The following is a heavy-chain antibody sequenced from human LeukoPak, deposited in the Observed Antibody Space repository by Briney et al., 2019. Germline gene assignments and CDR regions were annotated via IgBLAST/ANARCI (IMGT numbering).Heavy chain of an antibody. Sequence: PGRSLRLSCAASGFTFSSYAMHWVRQAPGKGLEWVAVISYDGGNKYYADSVKGRFTISRDNSKNTLYLQMNSLRAEDTAVYYCAREGAVAGIFDYWGQGTLVTVSS. D-gene: IGHD6-19*01. CDR3: AREGAVAGIFDY. V-gene: IGHV3-30*04. CDR1: GFTFSSYA. J-gene: IGHJ4*02. CDR2: ISYDGGNK.